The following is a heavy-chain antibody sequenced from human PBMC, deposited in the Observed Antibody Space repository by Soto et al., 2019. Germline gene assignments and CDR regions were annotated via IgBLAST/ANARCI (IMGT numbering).Heavy chain of an antibody. CDR1: GGTFSSYA. D-gene: IGHD3-3*01. CDR2: IIPIFGTA. CDR3: ARDRAHGFWSGYGMDV. Sequence: ASVKVSCKASGGTFSSYAISWVRQAPGQGLEWMGGIIPIFGTANYAQKFQGRVTITADESTSTAYMELSSLRSEDTAVYYCARDRAHGFWSGYGMDVWGQGTTVTVSS. V-gene: IGHV1-69*13. J-gene: IGHJ6*02.